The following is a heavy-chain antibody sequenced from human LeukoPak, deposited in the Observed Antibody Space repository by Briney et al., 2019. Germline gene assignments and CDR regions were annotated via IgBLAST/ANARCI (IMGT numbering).Heavy chain of an antibody. CDR3: ARDGTPYNWFDP. J-gene: IGHJ5*02. D-gene: IGHD6-13*01. Sequence: ASVKVSCKASGYTFTSYGISWVRQAPGQGFEWMGWISANNGNTNYAQKFQGRVTMTTDTSTSTAYMELRSLRSDDTAVYYCARDGTPYNWFDPWGQGTLVTVSS. CDR2: ISANNGNT. V-gene: IGHV1-18*01. CDR1: GYTFTSYG.